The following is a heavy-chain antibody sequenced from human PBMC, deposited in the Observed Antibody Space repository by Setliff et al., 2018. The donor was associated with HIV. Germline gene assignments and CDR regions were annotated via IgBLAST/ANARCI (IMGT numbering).Heavy chain of an antibody. CDR3: AKCGGTCWHNFFGP. V-gene: IGHV3-30*18. CDR2: ISDDGSSE. J-gene: IGHJ5*02. CDR1: GFTFRTYD. Sequence: PGGSLRLSCAASGFTFRTYDMQWVRQAPGKGLEWVALISDDGSSEYYGASVKGRFIISRDNSKNILYLQMNSQRVEDTAIYYCAKCGGTCWHNFFGPWGQGTLVTVSS. D-gene: IGHD2-15*01.